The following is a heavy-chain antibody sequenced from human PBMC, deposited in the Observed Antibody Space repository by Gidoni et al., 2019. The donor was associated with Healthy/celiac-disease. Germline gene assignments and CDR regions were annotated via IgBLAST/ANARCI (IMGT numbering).Heavy chain of an antibody. J-gene: IGHJ6*02. CDR3: ARDPGLVDYYYYYGMDV. D-gene: IGHD6-19*01. CDR2: ISSSSSYI. V-gene: IGHV3-21*01. CDR1: GFTFSSYS. Sequence: EVQLVESAGGVVKPGGSLRLSCAASGFTFSSYSMNWVRQAPGKGLEWVSSISSSSSYIDYADSVKGRFTISRDNAKNSLYLQMNSLGAEDTAVYYCARDPGLVDYYYYYGMDVWGQGTTVTVSS.